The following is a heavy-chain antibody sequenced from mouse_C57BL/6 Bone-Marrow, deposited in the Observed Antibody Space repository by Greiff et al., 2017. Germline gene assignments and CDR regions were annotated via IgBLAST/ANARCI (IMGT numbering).Heavy chain of an antibody. J-gene: IGHJ1*03. V-gene: IGHV2-9-1*01. D-gene: IGHD2-1*01. CDR3: ARNRYGKRCHCHYWYFDV. Sequence: VHLVESGPGLVAPSQSLSITCTVSGFSLTSYAISWVRQPPGKGLEWLGVIWTGGGTNYNSALKSRLSISKDNSKSQGFLKMNSLQTDDTARYYCARNRYGKRCHCHYWYFDVWGTGTTVTVSS. CDR1: GFSLTSYA. CDR2: IWTGGGT.